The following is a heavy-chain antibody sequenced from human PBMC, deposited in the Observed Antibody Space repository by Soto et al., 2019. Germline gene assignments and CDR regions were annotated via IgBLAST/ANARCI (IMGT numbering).Heavy chain of an antibody. CDR1: GFTFSSYA. CDR3: AKDRESSMEPRVYYYYGMDV. D-gene: IGHD1-1*01. V-gene: IGHV3-23*01. J-gene: IGHJ6*02. CDR2: ISGSGGST. Sequence: PGGSLRLSCAASGFTFSSYAMSWVRQAPGKGLEWVSAISGSGGSTYYADSVKGRFTISRDNSKNTLYLQMNSLRAEDTAVYYCAKDRESSMEPRVYYYYGMDVWGQGTTVTVSS.